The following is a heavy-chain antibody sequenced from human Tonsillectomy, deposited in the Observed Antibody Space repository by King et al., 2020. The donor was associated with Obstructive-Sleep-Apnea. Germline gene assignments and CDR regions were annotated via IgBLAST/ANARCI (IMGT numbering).Heavy chain of an antibody. Sequence: QLQESGPGLVKPSQTLSLTCTVSGGSISSGGYYWSWIRQHPGKGLEWIGYIYYSGSTYYNPSLKSRVTISVDTSKNQFSLKLISVTAADTAVYYCARAMGLTVTTDYYGMDVWGQGTTVTVSS. J-gene: IGHJ6*02. CDR2: IYYSGST. D-gene: IGHD4-17*01. CDR3: ARAMGLTVTTDYYGMDV. V-gene: IGHV4-31*03. CDR1: GGSISSGGYY.